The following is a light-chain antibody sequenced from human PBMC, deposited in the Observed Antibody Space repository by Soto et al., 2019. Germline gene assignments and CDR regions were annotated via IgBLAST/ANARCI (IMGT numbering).Light chain of an antibody. CDR3: QQYNKWPT. CDR2: DAS. J-gene: IGKJ1*01. CDR1: QSIDSW. Sequence: DIQMTQSPSTLSASVGDRVTITCRASQSIDSWLAWYQQKPGKAPKLLMYDASSLESGVSSRFSGSGSGTEFTLIISSLQSEDFAVYFCQQYNKWPTFGQGPRWIS. V-gene: IGKV1-5*01.